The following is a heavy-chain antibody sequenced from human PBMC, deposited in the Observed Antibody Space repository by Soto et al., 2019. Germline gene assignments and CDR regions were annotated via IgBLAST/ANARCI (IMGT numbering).Heavy chain of an antibody. Sequence: SETLSLTCTVSGGSISSGDYYWSWIRQPPGKGLEWIGYIYYSGSTYYNPSLKSRVTISVDTSKNQFSLKLSSVTAADTAVYYCAREDDYGDYTFDYWGQGTLVTVSS. V-gene: IGHV4-30-4*01. CDR1: GGSISSGDYY. J-gene: IGHJ4*02. D-gene: IGHD4-17*01. CDR3: AREDDYGDYTFDY. CDR2: IYYSGST.